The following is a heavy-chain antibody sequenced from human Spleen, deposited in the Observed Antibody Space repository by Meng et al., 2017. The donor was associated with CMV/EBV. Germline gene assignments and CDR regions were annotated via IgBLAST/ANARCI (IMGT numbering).Heavy chain of an antibody. CDR1: GFTFTYYN. D-gene: IGHD3-3*01. V-gene: IGHV3-69-1*02. Sequence: GGSLRLSCVVSGFTFTYYNMNWVRQAPGKGLEWVSSITATNTYYSDSVKGRFTISRDSAKTSPYLQMDSLTVEDTAVYYCARVEYYDYWSGLSYFDYWGQGTQVTVSS. CDR2: ITATNT. J-gene: IGHJ4*02. CDR3: ARVEYYDYWSGLSYFDY.